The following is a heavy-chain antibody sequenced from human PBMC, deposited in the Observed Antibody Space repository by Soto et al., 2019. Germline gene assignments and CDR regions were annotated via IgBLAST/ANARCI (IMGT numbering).Heavy chain of an antibody. CDR3: ARVRSSSSVHYYYYGMDV. CDR1: GFTFSSYA. D-gene: IGHD6-6*01. J-gene: IGHJ6*02. V-gene: IGHV3-30-3*01. Sequence: QVQLVESGGGVVQPGRSLRLSCAASGFTFSSYAIHWVRQAPGKGLEWVAVISYDGSNKYYADSVKGRFTISRDNSKNTLYLQMNSLRAEDTAVYYCARVRSSSSVHYYYYGMDVWGQGTTVTVSS. CDR2: ISYDGSNK.